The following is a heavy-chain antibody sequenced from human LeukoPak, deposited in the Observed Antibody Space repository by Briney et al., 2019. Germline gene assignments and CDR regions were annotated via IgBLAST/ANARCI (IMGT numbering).Heavy chain of an antibody. CDR3: ARDSRLSFGELELDAFDI. CDR1: GYTFTSYD. Sequence: ASAKVSCKTSGYTFTSYDINWVRQATGQGLEWMGWMNPNSGNTGYAQKFQGRVTMTRNTSISTAYMELSSLRSEDTAVYYCARDSRLSFGELELDAFDIWGQGTMVTVSS. J-gene: IGHJ3*02. CDR2: MNPNSGNT. V-gene: IGHV1-8*01. D-gene: IGHD3-10*01.